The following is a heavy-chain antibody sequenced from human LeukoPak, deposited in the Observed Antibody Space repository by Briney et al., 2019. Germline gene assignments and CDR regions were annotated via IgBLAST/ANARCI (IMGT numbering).Heavy chain of an antibody. CDR3: ASTGNIAAAGTRSLDY. Sequence: SVRVSCKASGGTFSSYAISWVRQAPGQGLEWMGRIIPILGIANYAQKFQGRVTITADKSTSTAYMELSSLRSEDTAVYYCASTGNIAAAGTRSLDYWGQGTLVTVSS. CDR2: IIPILGIA. J-gene: IGHJ4*02. D-gene: IGHD6-13*01. CDR1: GGTFSSYA. V-gene: IGHV1-69*04.